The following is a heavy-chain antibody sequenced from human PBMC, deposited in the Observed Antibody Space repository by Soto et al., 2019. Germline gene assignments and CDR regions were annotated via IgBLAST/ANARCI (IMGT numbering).Heavy chain of an antibody. CDR3: ARDRRTLGAFDI. CDR1: GGSISSGGYY. V-gene: IGHV4-31*03. J-gene: IGHJ3*02. D-gene: IGHD7-27*01. Sequence: KPSETLSLTCTVSGGSISSGGYYWSWIRQHPGKGLEWIGYIYYSGSTYYNPSLKSRVTISVDTSKNQFSLKLSSVTAADTAVYYCARDRRTLGAFDIWGQGTMVTVSS. CDR2: IYYSGST.